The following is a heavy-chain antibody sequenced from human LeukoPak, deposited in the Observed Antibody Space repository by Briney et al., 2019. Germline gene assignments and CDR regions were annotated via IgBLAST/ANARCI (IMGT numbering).Heavy chain of an antibody. J-gene: IGHJ4*02. CDR2: IYSGGST. V-gene: IGHV3-66*01. Sequence: PGGSLRLSCAASGFTVSSNYMSWVRQAPGKGLEWVSVIYSGGSTYYADSVKGRFTISRDNSKNTLYLQMNSLRAEDTAVYYCAKDAIVVVPAAAGSLDYWGQGTLVTVSS. CDR3: AKDAIVVVPAAAGSLDY. CDR1: GFTVSSNY. D-gene: IGHD2-2*01.